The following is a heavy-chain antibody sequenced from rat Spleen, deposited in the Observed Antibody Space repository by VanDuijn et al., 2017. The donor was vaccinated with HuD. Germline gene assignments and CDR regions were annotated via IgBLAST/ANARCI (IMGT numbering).Heavy chain of an antibody. CDR1: GFSFSDCD. Sequence: EVHLVESGGGLVQPGRSMLLSCAASGFSFSDCDMAWVRQAPTKGLEWVASITYDVSTTYYRDSVKGRFTVSRDNAKSTLYLQMDSLRSEDTATYYCTKMPPMGDYFDCWGQGVKVTVSS. J-gene: IGHJ2*01. V-gene: IGHV5-20*01. CDR2: ITYDVSTT. CDR3: TKMPPMGDYFDC. D-gene: IGHD1-7*01.